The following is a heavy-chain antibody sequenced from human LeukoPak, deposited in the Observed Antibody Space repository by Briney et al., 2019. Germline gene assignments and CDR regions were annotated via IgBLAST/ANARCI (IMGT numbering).Heavy chain of an antibody. V-gene: IGHV1-8*03. J-gene: IGHJ6*03. CDR3: ARGVRAAAGMARRYYYYMDV. CDR1: GYTFTSYD. Sequence: GASVKVSCKASGYTFTSYDINWVRQATGQGLEWMGWMNPNSGNTGYAQKFQGRVTITRNTSISTAYMELSSLRSEDTAVYYCARGVRAAAGMARRYYYYMDVWGKGTTVTVSS. D-gene: IGHD6-13*01. CDR2: MNPNSGNT.